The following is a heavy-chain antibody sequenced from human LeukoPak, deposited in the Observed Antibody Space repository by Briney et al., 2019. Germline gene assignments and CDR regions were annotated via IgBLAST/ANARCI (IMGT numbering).Heavy chain of an antibody. CDR2: VGPYNHKT. CDR1: GYAFSSYG. V-gene: IGHV1-18*01. CDR3: ARGAPRGVWNFYFDY. J-gene: IGHJ4*02. D-gene: IGHD1-7*01. Sequence: ASVKVSCEASGYAFSSYGIGWVRQAPGQGLEWMGWVGPYNHKTNYSQKFQGRVTMTTDTSTNTAYLELRTLRSDDTAVYYCARGAPRGVWNFYFDYWGQGTLVTVSS.